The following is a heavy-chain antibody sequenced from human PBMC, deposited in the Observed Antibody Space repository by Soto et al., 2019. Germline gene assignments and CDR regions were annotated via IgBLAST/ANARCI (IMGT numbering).Heavy chain of an antibody. J-gene: IGHJ4*02. CDR2: INPSGGST. CDR1: GYTFTSYY. Sequence: GASVKVSCKASGYTFTSYYMQWVRQAPGQGLEWMGIINPSGGSTSYAQKFQGIVTMTRDTSTSTVYMELSSLRSEDTAVYYCARGVSNRGSGYSNFDYWGQGTLVTVSS. V-gene: IGHV1-46*01. D-gene: IGHD3-22*01. CDR3: ARGVSNRGSGYSNFDY.